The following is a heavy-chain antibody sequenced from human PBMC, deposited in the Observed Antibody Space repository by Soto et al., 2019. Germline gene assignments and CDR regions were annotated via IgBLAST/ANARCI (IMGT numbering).Heavy chain of an antibody. CDR2: IYWNDDK. D-gene: IGHD3-9*01. J-gene: IGHJ6*02. Sequence: SGPTLVNPTQTLTLTCTFSGFSLSSRGVGVTWIRQPPGKALEWLTLIYWNDDKYYSPSLKNRLTVNKDTSKNQVVLTMTNMDPVDTGTYYCAHFDIVTVPTQIMDVWGQGTTVTVSS. CDR1: GFSLSSRGVG. V-gene: IGHV2-5*01. CDR3: AHFDIVTVPTQIMDV.